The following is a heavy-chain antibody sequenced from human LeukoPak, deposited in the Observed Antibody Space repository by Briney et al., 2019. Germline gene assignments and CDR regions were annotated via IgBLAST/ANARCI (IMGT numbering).Heavy chain of an antibody. V-gene: IGHV3-30*03. CDR3: ARYYGSGSLDY. J-gene: IGHJ4*02. D-gene: IGHD3-10*01. CDR2: ISYDGSNK. CDR1: GFTFSSYG. Sequence: GRSLRLSCAASGFTFSSYGMHWVSQAPGKGLEWVALISYDGSNKYYADSVKGRFTISRDTSKNTLHLQMDSLRVEDTAMYYCARYYGSGSLDYWGQGTLVTVSS.